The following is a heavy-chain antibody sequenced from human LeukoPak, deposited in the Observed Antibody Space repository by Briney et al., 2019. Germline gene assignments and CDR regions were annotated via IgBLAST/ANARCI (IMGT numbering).Heavy chain of an antibody. V-gene: IGHV4-30-4*01. Sequence: SQTLSLTCTVSGGSISSGDYYWSWIRQPPGKGLEWIGYIYYSGSTYYNPSLKSRVTISVDTPKNQFSLKLSSVTAADTAVYYCARIENFDWLFDYWGQGTLVTVSS. D-gene: IGHD3-9*01. CDR2: IYYSGST. CDR1: GGSISSGDYY. CDR3: ARIENFDWLFDY. J-gene: IGHJ4*02.